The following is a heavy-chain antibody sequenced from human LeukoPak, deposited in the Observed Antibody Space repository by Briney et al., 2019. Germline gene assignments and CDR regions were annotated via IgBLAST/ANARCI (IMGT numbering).Heavy chain of an antibody. CDR2: ISAYNGNT. CDR3: ARVACSSTSCYRGEYGMDV. D-gene: IGHD2-2*01. CDR1: GYTFTSYG. Sequence: GASVKVSCKASGYTFTSYGISWVRQAPGQGLEWMGWISAYNGNTNYAQKLQGRVTMTTDTSTSTAYMELRSLRSDDTAVYYYARVACSSTSCYRGEYGMDVWGQGTTVTVSS. V-gene: IGHV1-18*01. J-gene: IGHJ6*02.